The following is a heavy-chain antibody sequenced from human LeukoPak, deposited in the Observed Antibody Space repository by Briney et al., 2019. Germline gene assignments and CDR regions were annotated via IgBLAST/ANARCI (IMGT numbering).Heavy chain of an antibody. V-gene: IGHV4-59*01. CDR2: IDHTGST. CDR3: ARGRVSSSIWYSTYYYYFYMDV. Sequence: SETLSLTCSVSGDSISIYYWSWIRQPPGKGLEGIGYIDHTGSTNYNPFLNSRVTISRDTAKNHFSLRLSTVTAADTAVYFCARGRVSSSIWYSTYYYYFYMDVWGKGTTVTVS. D-gene: IGHD6-13*01. CDR1: GDSISIYY. J-gene: IGHJ6*03.